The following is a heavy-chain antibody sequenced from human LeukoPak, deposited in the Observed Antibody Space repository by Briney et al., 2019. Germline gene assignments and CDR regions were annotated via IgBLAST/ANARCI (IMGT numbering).Heavy chain of an antibody. J-gene: IGHJ6*02. D-gene: IGHD6-13*01. CDR3: ARGGGCSSSWYLCGMDV. CDR1: GFTFSNSW. V-gene: IGHV3-7*01. CDR2: IKPGGSAQ. Sequence: GGTLRLSCAASGFTFSNSWMSWVRQAPGKGLEWVATIKPGGSAQYYVDSVKGRFTISRDNAKNSLYLQMNSLRVEVTAVYYCARGGGCSSSWYLCGMDVWGQGTTVTGSS.